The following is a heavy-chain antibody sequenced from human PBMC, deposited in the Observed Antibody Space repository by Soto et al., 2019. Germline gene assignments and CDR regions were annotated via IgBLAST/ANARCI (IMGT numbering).Heavy chain of an antibody. J-gene: IGHJ4*02. Sequence: QVQLVQSGAEVKEPGSSVKVSCKASGGTFSTHTFSWVRQAPGQGLEWMGRIIPILDIPNYAQRFQGRVTSSADKPTDTAYMELKSLRFENTAVYFGARIRLDDTAKSIAYWGQRTLVTVS. CDR3: ARIRLDDTAKSIAY. D-gene: IGHD1-1*01. V-gene: IGHV1-69*02. CDR2: IIPILDIP. CDR1: GGTFSTHT.